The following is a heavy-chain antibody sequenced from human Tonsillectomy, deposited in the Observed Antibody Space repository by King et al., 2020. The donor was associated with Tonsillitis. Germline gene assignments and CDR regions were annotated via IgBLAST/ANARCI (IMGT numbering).Heavy chain of an antibody. Sequence: MQLQESGPGLVTPSGTLSLTCAVSGGSISSSNWWNWVRQPPGKGLEWIGEIHHSGSTNYNPSRKSRVTISVDKSKNQFSLKLSSVTAADTAVYYCERSGGDYYGSGSHDNFFDYWGQGTLVTVSS. V-gene: IGHV4-4*02. CDR3: ERSGGDYYGSGSHDNFFDY. CDR2: IHHSGST. J-gene: IGHJ4*02. CDR1: GGSISSSNW. D-gene: IGHD3-10*01.